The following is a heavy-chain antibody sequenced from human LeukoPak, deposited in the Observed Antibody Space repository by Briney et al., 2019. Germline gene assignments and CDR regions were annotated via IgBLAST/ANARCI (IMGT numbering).Heavy chain of an antibody. CDR2: ISYDGSNK. CDR1: GFTFSSYA. CDR3: ARDVIIMVRGVITYYYYGMDV. Sequence: PGRSLRLSCAASGFTFSSYAMNWVRQAPGKGLEWVAVISYDGSNKYYADSVKGRFTISRDNSKNTLYLQMNSLRAEDTAVYYCARDVIIMVRGVITYYYYGMDVWGKGTTVTVSS. D-gene: IGHD3-10*01. V-gene: IGHV3-30*04. J-gene: IGHJ6*04.